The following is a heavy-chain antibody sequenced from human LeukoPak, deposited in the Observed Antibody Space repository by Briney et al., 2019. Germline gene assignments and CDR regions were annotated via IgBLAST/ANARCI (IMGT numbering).Heavy chain of an antibody. J-gene: IGHJ3*02. CDR2: IYYSGST. Sequence: KPSETLSLTCTVSGVTISSYNWSWLRQPPGKGLEWFGYIYYSGSTNYNPSLKSRVTISVDTSNTHFSLLLSSTTAADAAAYYCGRNKVTRDAFASCGQGTTATVSS. D-gene: IGHD3-10*01. CDR3: GRNKVTRDAFAS. V-gene: IGHV4-59*01. CDR1: GVTISSYN.